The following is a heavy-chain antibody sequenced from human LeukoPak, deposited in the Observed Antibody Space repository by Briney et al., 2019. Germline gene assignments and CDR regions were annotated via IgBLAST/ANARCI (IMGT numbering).Heavy chain of an antibody. D-gene: IGHD3-3*01. V-gene: IGHV3-74*01. CDR3: ARGTTIFGVAFNWFDP. J-gene: IGHJ5*02. CDR2: INSDGSST. Sequence: AGGSLRLSCAASGFTFSSYWMHWVRQAPGKGLVWVSRINSDGSSTSYVDSVKGRFTISRDNAKNTLYLQMNSLRAEDTAVYYCARGTTIFGVAFNWFDPWGQGTLVTVSS. CDR1: GFTFSSYW.